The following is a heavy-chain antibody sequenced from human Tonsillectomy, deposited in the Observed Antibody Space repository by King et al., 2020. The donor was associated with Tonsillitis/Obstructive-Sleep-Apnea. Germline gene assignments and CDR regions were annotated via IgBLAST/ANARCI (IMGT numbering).Heavy chain of an antibody. CDR2: IYPGDSDT. CDR1: GYSFTSYW. D-gene: IGHD4-17*01. J-gene: IGHJ3*02. CDR3: ARLGDYGDYGRDAFDI. V-gene: IGHV5-51*01. Sequence: QLVQSGAEVKKPGESLKISCKGSGYSFTSYWIGWERQMPGKGLEWMGIIYPGDSDTRYSPSFQGQVTISADKSISTAYLQWSSLKASDTAMYYCARLGDYGDYGRDAFDIWGQGTMVTVSS.